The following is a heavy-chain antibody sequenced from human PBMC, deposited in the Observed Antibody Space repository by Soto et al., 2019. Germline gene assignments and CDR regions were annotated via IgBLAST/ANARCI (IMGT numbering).Heavy chain of an antibody. V-gene: IGHV3-30-3*01. Sequence: SLRLSCAASGFTFSSYAMHWVRQAPGKGLEWVAVISYDGSNKYYADSVKGRFTISRDNSKNTLYLQMNSLRAEDTAVYYCARGNLGNPTAMVATPLKYGMDVWGQGTTVTVS. CDR2: ISYDGSNK. CDR1: GFTFSSYA. D-gene: IGHD5-18*01. CDR3: ARGNLGNPTAMVATPLKYGMDV. J-gene: IGHJ6*02.